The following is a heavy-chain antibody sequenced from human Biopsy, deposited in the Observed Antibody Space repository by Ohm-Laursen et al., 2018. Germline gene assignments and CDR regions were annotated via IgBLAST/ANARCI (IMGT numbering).Heavy chain of an antibody. CDR2: IFYRGST. V-gene: IGHV4-39*01. Sequence: TLSLTCTVSGGSISNNNYYWGWIRQPPGKGLEWIGSIFYRGSTHYKPSLKSRVNISVDTSKNQFSLKLYSVTAADTAVYYCARDYDTSGYYYVSWGQGTLVTVSS. CDR1: GGSISNNNYY. J-gene: IGHJ5*02. CDR3: ARDYDTSGYYYVS. D-gene: IGHD3-22*01.